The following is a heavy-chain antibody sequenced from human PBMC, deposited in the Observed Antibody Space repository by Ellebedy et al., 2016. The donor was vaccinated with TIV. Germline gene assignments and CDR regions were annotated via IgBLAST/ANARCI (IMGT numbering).Heavy chain of an antibody. CDR2: IKQDGSEK. V-gene: IGHV3-7*01. J-gene: IGHJ4*02. D-gene: IGHD3-10*01. Sequence: GESLKISCAASGFSLSSYWMHWVRQTPGEGLEWVANIKQDGSEKYYVDSVKGRFTISRDNAKNSLYLQMNSLRAEDTAVYFCGRAIGSGSCYWGQGTLVTVSS. CDR1: GFSLSSYW. CDR3: GRAIGSGSCY.